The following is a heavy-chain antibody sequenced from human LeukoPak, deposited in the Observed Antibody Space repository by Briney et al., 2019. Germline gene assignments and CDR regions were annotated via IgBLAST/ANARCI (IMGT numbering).Heavy chain of an antibody. D-gene: IGHD6-19*01. CDR3: ARPETQYSSGLDGFDI. V-gene: IGHV3-48*04. CDR2: IRRGSSAI. Sequence: PGGSLRLSCAASGFTFNSYTMNWVRQAPGKGLEWVSYIRRGSSAIYYADSVEGRFTISRDNAKNTLYLQMNSLRTEDTAVYYCARPETQYSSGLDGFDIWGQGTMVTVSS. J-gene: IGHJ3*02. CDR1: GFTFNSYT.